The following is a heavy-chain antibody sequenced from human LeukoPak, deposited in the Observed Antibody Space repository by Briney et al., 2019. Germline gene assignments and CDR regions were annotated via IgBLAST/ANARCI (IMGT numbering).Heavy chain of an antibody. CDR2: IYYSGTT. J-gene: IGHJ4*02. CDR1: GGSISSYY. CDR3: AKGVYIAAAQYGY. V-gene: IGHV4-59*01. Sequence: SETLSLTCTVSGGSISSYYWSWIRQPPGKGLEWIGYIYYSGTTNYNPSLKSRVTISVDTSKNQFSLKLSSVTAADTAVYYCAKGVYIAAAQYGYWGQGTLVTVSS. D-gene: IGHD6-13*01.